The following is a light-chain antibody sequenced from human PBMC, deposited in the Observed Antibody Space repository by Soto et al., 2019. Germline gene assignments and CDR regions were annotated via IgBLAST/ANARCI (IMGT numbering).Light chain of an antibody. V-gene: IGLV2-14*01. CDR3: SSYTSSSPHVV. Sequence: QSALTQPASVSGSPGQSITISCTGTSSDVGGYNYVSWYQQHPGKAPKLMIYEVSNRPSGVSNRFSGSKSGNMASLTISGLQAEDEADFYCSSYTSSSPHVVFGGGTQLTVL. CDR2: EVS. CDR1: SSDVGGYNY. J-gene: IGLJ2*01.